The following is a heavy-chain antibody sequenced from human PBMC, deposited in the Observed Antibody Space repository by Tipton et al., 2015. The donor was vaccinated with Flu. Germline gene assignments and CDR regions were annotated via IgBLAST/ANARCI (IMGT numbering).Heavy chain of an antibody. V-gene: IGHV4-38-2*01. CDR3: AKSLGPMNWFDP. J-gene: IGHJ5*02. Sequence: TLSLTCSVSGDSIGSPYFWGWIRRPPGKGLEWIGNVHQTGYTYYNPSLTSRVTISLDTSKNQFSLKLNSVTAADTAVYYCAKSLGPMNWFDPWGQGTLVTVSS. CDR1: GDSIGSPYF. CDR2: VHQTGYT. D-gene: IGHD7-27*01.